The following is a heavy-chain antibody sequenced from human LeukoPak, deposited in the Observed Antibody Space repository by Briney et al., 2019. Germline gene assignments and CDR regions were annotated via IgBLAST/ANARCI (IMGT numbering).Heavy chain of an antibody. CDR2: IYYSGST. V-gene: IGHV4-59*01. CDR3: ARAGQGQLVYYYYGMDV. J-gene: IGHJ6*02. CDR1: GGSISSYY. Sequence: SETLSLTCTVSGGSISSYYWSWIRQPPGKGLEWIGYIYYSGSTNYNPSLKSRVTISVDTSKNQFSLKLSSVAAADTAVYYCARAGQGQLVYYYYGMDVWGQGTTVTVSS. D-gene: IGHD6-6*01.